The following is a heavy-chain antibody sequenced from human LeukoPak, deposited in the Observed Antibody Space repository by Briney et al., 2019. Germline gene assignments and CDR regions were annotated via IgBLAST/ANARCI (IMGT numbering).Heavy chain of an antibody. Sequence: GGSLRLSCAASGFTFSTYGMSWVRQAPGKGLEWVSGISGSGVITYYTDSVRGRFTISRDNSKNTLYLQMNSLRAEDTAVYYCANSRGHSGYDFTVPFADCGHGTLGTVSS. CDR3: ANSRGHSGYDFTVPFAD. V-gene: IGHV3-23*01. CDR1: GFTFSTYG. CDR2: ISGSGVIT. D-gene: IGHD5-12*01. J-gene: IGHJ4*01.